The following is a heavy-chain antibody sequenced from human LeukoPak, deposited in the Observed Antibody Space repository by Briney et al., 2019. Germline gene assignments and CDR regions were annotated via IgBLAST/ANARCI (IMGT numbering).Heavy chain of an antibody. Sequence: SETLSLTCTVSGGSISSGSYYWSWIRQPAGKGLEWIGRIYTSGSTNYNPSLKSRVTISVDTSKNQFSLKLSSVTAADTAVYYCARGITIFDYWGQGTLVTVSS. J-gene: IGHJ4*02. CDR1: GGSISSGSYY. CDR2: IYTSGST. V-gene: IGHV4-61*02. D-gene: IGHD3-3*01. CDR3: ARGITIFDY.